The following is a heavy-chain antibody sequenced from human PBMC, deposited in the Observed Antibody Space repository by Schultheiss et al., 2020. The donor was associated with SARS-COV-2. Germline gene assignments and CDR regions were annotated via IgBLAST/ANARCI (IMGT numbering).Heavy chain of an antibody. CDR1: GYTFTGYY. V-gene: IGHV1-2*02. CDR2: INPNSGGT. CDR3: ARGPAARAFDY. Sequence: ASVKVSCKASGYTFTGYYMHWVRQAPGQGLEWMGWINPNSGGTNYAQKFQGRVTMTRNTSISTAYMELSSLRSEDTAVYYCARGPAARAFDYWGQGTLVTVSS. D-gene: IGHD6-6*01. J-gene: IGHJ4*02.